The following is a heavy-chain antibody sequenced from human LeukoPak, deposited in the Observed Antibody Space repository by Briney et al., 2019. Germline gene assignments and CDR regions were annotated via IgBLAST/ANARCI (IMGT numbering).Heavy chain of an antibody. CDR1: GGSFSGYY. J-gene: IGHJ4*02. V-gene: IGHV4-34*01. Sequence: SDTLSLTCAVYGGSFSGYYWSRIRQPPGKGLEWIGEINHSGSTNYNPSLKSRVTISVDTSKNQFSLNLSSVTAADTAVYYCARGRIVGATLLGWGQGTLVTVSS. CDR2: INHSGST. CDR3: ARGRIVGATLLG. D-gene: IGHD1-26*01.